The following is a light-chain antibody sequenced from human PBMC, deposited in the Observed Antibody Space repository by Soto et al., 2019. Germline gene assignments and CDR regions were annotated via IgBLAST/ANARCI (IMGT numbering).Light chain of an antibody. V-gene: IGLV4-69*01. CDR3: QTWGTDIVV. CDR2: LNSDGSH. Sequence: QPVLTQSPSASASLGASVKLTCTLSSGHSNYAIAWHQQQPEKGPRYLMNLNSDGSHSKGDGIPDRFSGSSSGAERYLTISSLQSEDEADYYCQTWGTDIVVFGGGTKLTVL. CDR1: SGHSNYA. J-gene: IGLJ2*01.